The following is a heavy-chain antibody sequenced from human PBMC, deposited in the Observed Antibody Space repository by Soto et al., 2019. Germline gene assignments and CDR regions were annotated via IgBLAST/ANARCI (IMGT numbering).Heavy chain of an antibody. CDR1: GFTVSSNY. CDR2: IYSGGST. D-gene: IGHD5-12*01. CDR3: ASLHSRDGYNFGYFDY. V-gene: IGHV3-66*01. J-gene: IGHJ4*02. Sequence: PGGSLRLSCAASGFTVSSNYMSWVRQAPGKGLEWVSVIYSGGSTYYADSVKGRFTISRDNSKNTLYLQMNSLRAEDTAVYYCASLHSRDGYNFGYFDYWGQGTLVTVSS.